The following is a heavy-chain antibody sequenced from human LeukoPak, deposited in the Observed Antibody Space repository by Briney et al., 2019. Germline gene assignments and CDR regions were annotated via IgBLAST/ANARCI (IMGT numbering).Heavy chain of an antibody. CDR2: ISGSGGTT. Sequence: PGGSLRLSCAASGFTFSSYAMSWVRQAPGKGLEWVSSISGSGGTTYYADSVKGRFTISRDTSKNTLYLQMNTLRAEDTAVYYCATVRRVIRGYFDYWGQGTLVTVSS. D-gene: IGHD3-10*02. CDR3: ATVRRVIRGYFDY. CDR1: GFTFSSYA. V-gene: IGHV3-23*01. J-gene: IGHJ4*02.